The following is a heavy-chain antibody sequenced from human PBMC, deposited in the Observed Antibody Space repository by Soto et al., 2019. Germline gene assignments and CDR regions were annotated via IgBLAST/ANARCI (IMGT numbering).Heavy chain of an antibody. CDR3: ARVLYYDFWSGPYYYYYGMDV. J-gene: IGHJ6*02. Sequence: ASVKVSCKASGYTFTSYGISWVRQAPGQGLEWMGWISAYNGNTNYAQKLQGRVTMTTDTSTSTAYMELRSLRSDDTAVYYCARVLYYDFWSGPYYYYYGMDVWGQGTTVTAP. CDR1: GYTFTSYG. D-gene: IGHD3-3*01. V-gene: IGHV1-18*04. CDR2: ISAYNGNT.